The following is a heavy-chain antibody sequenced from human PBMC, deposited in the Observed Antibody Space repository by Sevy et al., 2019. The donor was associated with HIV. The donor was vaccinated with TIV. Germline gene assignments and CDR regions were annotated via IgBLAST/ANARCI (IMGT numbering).Heavy chain of an antibody. Sequence: SETLSLTCTVSGGSISSSSYYWGWIRQPPGKGLEWIGSIYYSWSTYYNPSLKSRVTISVDTSKNQFSLKLSSVTAADTAVYYCARFSGYEDYWGQGTLVTVSS. CDR3: ARFSGYEDY. CDR1: GGSISSSSYY. CDR2: IYYSWST. V-gene: IGHV4-39*01. D-gene: IGHD5-12*01. J-gene: IGHJ4*02.